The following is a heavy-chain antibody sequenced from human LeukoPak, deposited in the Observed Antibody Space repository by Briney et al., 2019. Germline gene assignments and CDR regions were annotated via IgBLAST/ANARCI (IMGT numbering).Heavy chain of an antibody. V-gene: IGHV3-30*02. D-gene: IGHD3-16*01. CDR3: AKDSLADIDY. J-gene: IGHJ4*02. Sequence: GGSLRLSCAASGFIFSTYGMYWVRQAPGKGLEWVAFIRHDGSTKNYADSVKGRSTIFRDNSKNTLYLQMNSLRAEDTAVYYCAKDSLADIDYWGQGTLVTVSS. CDR2: IRHDGSTK. CDR1: GFIFSTYG.